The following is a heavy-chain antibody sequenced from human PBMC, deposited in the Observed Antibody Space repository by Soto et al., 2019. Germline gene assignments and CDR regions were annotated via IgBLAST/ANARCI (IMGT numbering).Heavy chain of an antibody. D-gene: IGHD5-12*01. Sequence: QVQVVQSGAEVKKPGASVKVSCKASGITYTTYAIHWVRQAPGQGLEWMGWINTGNGNTRYSQRFQGRVTLTTDTSARTAYMDLSSLTSEDTAVYYCARAINGYVTWGQGTLITVSS. CDR2: INTGNGNT. V-gene: IGHV1-3*04. CDR3: ARAINGYVT. J-gene: IGHJ5*02. CDR1: GITYTTYA.